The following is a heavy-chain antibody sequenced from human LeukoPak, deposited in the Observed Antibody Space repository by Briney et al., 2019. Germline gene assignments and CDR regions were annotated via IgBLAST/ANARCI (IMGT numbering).Heavy chain of an antibody. J-gene: IGHJ3*02. D-gene: IGHD3-22*01. CDR1: GGSISSYY. CDR2: IYYSGST. V-gene: IGHV4-59*12. Sequence: KTSETLSLTCTVSGGSISSYYWSWIRQPPGKGLEWIGYIYYSGSTNYNPSLKSRVTISVDTSKNQFSLKLSSVTAADTAVYYCARDPIVVAKDAFDIWGQGTMVTVSS. CDR3: ARDPIVVAKDAFDI.